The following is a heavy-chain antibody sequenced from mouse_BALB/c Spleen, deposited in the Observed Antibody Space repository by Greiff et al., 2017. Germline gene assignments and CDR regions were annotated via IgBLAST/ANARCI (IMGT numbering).Heavy chain of an antibody. Sequence: DLVKPGASVKLSCKASGYTFTSYWINWIKQRPGQGLEWIGRIAPGSGSTYYNEMFKGKATLTVDTSSSTAYIQLSSLSSEDSAVYFCARGDYGNFYAMDYWGQGTSVTVSS. CDR2: IAPGSGST. CDR3: ARGDYGNFYAMDY. V-gene: IGHV1S41*01. J-gene: IGHJ4*01. CDR1: GYTFTSYW. D-gene: IGHD2-1*01.